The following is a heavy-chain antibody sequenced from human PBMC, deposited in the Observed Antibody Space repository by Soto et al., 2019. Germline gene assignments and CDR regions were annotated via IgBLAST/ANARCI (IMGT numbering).Heavy chain of an antibody. J-gene: IGHJ6*02. Sequence: QVQLVESGGGGVQPGRSLTLSCAASGFTFRNYAMHWVRQAPGKGLGWVATISYDGDNKYYTDSVKGPVTISRDNSKNTLYLQMNSLRPEDTAVYYCARPWGQLSTYYYGMDTWGQGTTVTVSS. D-gene: IGHD3-16*01. CDR3: ARPWGQLSTYYYGMDT. V-gene: IGHV3-30-3*01. CDR1: GFTFRNYA. CDR2: ISYDGDNK.